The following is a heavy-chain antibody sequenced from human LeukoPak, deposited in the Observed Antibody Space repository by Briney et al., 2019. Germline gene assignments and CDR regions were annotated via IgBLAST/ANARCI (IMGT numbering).Heavy chain of an antibody. CDR3: ARGTSMVRGVRLYSYMDV. J-gene: IGHJ6*03. V-gene: IGHV1-8*01. D-gene: IGHD3-10*01. CDR2: MNPNSGNT. CDR1: GYTFTSYD. Sequence: ASVKVSCKASGYTFTSYDINWVRQATGQGLEWMGWMNPNSGNTGYAQKFQGRVTMTRNTSISTAYMELSSLRSEDTAVYYCARGTSMVRGVRLYSYMDVWGKGTTVTISS.